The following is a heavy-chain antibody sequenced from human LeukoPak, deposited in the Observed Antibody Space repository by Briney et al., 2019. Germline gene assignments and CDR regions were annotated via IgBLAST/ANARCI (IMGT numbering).Heavy chain of an antibody. Sequence: PGGSLRLSCAASGFTVSSNYMSWLRQAPGKGLEWVSVIYSGGSTYYADSVKGRFTISRDNSKNTLYLQINSLRAEDTAVYYCAREGYDSSGYDYFDYWGQGTLVTVSS. CDR1: GFTVSSNY. J-gene: IGHJ4*02. D-gene: IGHD3-22*01. CDR2: IYSGGST. CDR3: AREGYDSSGYDYFDY. V-gene: IGHV3-53*01.